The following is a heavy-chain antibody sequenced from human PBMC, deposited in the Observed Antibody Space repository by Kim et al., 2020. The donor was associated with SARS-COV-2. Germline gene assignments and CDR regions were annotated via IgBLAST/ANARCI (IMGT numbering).Heavy chain of an antibody. CDR3: GKDTTVTTGYYYYGMDV. D-gene: IGHD4-4*01. J-gene: IGHJ6*02. CDR2: IWYDGSNK. Sequence: GGSLRLSCAASGFTFSSYGMHWVRQAPGKGLEWVAVIWYDGSNKYYADSVKGRFTISRDNSKNTLYLQMNSLRAEDTAVYYCGKDTTVTTGYYYYGMDVWGQGTTVTVSS. V-gene: IGHV3-33*06. CDR1: GFTFSSYG.